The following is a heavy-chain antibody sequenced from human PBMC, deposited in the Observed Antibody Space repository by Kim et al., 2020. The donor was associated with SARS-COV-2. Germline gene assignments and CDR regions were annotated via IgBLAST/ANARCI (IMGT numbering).Heavy chain of an antibody. Sequence: GGSLRLSCAASGFTFSNAWMSWVRQAPGKGLEWVGRIKSKTDGGTTDYAAPVKGRFTISRDDSKNTLYLQMNSLKTEDTAVYYCTTRTRVVPAAKNYYYYYGMDVWGQGTTVTVSS. V-gene: IGHV3-15*01. CDR2: IKSKTDGGTT. CDR3: TTRTRVVPAAKNYYYYYGMDV. CDR1: GFTFSNAW. D-gene: IGHD2-2*01. J-gene: IGHJ6*02.